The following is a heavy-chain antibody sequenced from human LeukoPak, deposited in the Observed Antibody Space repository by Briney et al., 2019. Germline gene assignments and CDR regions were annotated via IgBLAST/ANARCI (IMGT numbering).Heavy chain of an antibody. CDR3: ARDSEQLGYYYYYMDV. D-gene: IGHD6-13*01. Sequence: SVKVSCKASEGTFNSYAISWVRQAPGQGLEWMGRIIPIFGTANYAQKFLGRVTITADKSTSTAYMELSSLRSEDTAVYYCARDSEQLGYYYYYMDVWGKGTTVTVSS. V-gene: IGHV1-69*06. CDR2: IIPIFGTA. J-gene: IGHJ6*03. CDR1: EGTFNSYA.